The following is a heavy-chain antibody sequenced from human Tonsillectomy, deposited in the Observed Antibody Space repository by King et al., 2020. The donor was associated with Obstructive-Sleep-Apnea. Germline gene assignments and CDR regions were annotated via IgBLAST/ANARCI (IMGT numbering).Heavy chain of an antibody. CDR3: ASRASFGELLGY. CDR2: INPHSGGT. Sequence: QLVQSGAEVKKPGASVKVSCKASAYSFSGDYMHWVRQAPGQRLEWMGRINPHSGGTNYAQKFQGRVAMTRDTSISTAYLELSRLRSDDTAVHYCASRASFGELLGYWGQGTLVTVSS. J-gene: IGHJ4*02. D-gene: IGHD3-10*01. V-gene: IGHV1-2*02. CDR1: AYSFSGDY.